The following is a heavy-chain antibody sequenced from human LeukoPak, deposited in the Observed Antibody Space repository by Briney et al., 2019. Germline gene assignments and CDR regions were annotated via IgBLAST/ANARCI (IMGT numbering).Heavy chain of an antibody. Sequence: ASVKVSCKASGGTFSSYAISWVRQAPGQGLELMGGIITIFGTANYAQKFQGRVTITADESSSTAYMELSSLRSEDTAVYCCARGEDYSSSSQYFYYYMDVWGKGTTVTVSS. CDR3: ARGEDYSSSSQYFYYYMDV. CDR2: IITIFGTA. D-gene: IGHD6-6*01. J-gene: IGHJ6*03. CDR1: GGTFSSYA. V-gene: IGHV1-69*13.